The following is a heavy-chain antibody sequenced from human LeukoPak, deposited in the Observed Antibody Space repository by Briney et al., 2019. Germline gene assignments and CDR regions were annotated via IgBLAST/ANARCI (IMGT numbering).Heavy chain of an antibody. D-gene: IGHD3-16*01. V-gene: IGHV5-51*01. J-gene: IGHJ4*02. CDR1: GYSFTTNW. Sequence: GEPLQISCKGSGYSFTTNWIGWVRQLPGKGLEWMGIIYPSDSDTRYSPSFQGQVTISADKSITTAYLQWSSLKASDTAMYYCARHYGRRLDYWGQGTLVIVSS. CDR3: ARHYGRRLDY. CDR2: IYPSDSDT.